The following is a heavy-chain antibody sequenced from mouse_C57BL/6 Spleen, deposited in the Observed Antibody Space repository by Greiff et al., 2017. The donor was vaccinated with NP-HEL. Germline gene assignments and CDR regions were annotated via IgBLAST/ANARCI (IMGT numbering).Heavy chain of an antibody. CDR2: IYPGDGDT. D-gene: IGHD6-2*01. Sequence: QAQLQQSGAELVKPGASVKISCKASGYAFSSYWMNWVKQRPGKGLEWIGQIYPGDGDTNYNGKFKGKATLTADKSSSTAYMQLSSLTSEDSAVYFCARGDSLYYFDYWGQGTTLTVSS. J-gene: IGHJ2*01. CDR1: GYAFSSYW. CDR3: ARGDSLYYFDY. V-gene: IGHV1-80*01.